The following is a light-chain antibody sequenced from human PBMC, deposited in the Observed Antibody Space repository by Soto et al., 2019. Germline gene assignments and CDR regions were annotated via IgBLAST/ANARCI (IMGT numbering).Light chain of an antibody. V-gene: IGKV3-15*01. Sequence: EIVMTQSPATLSVSPGERVTLSCRARQSVGSNIAWYQQKPGQGARLLIYGASTRAAGIPARFSGSGSGTEFTLTISSLQSEDFAVYFCQQYYHRWTFGPGTKVDIK. J-gene: IGKJ1*01. CDR1: QSVGSN. CDR2: GAS. CDR3: QQYYHRWT.